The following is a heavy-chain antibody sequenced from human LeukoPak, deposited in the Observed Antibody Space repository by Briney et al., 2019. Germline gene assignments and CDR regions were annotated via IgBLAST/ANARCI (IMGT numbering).Heavy chain of an antibody. J-gene: IGHJ4*02. CDR1: GYTFTGYY. CDR2: INPNSGGT. CDR3: ASRPDQPLFYYFDY. D-gene: IGHD2-2*01. Sequence: ASVKVSCKASGYTFTGYYMHWVRQAPGQGLEWMGWINPNSGGTKYAQKFQGRVTMTSDASISTAYMELSSLRSDDTAVYYCASRPDQPLFYYFDYWGQGALVTVSS. V-gene: IGHV1-2*02.